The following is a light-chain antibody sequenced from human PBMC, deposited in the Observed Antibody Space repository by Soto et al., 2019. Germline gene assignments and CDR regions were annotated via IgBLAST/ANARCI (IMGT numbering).Light chain of an antibody. CDR2: DVS. CDR3: SSYTSSSTEV. CDR1: SSDVGGYNY. V-gene: IGLV2-14*01. J-gene: IGLJ1*01. Sequence: SVLPQPASVSGSLGQSITISCTGTSSDVGGYNYVSWYQQHPGKAPKLMIDDVSNRPSGVSNRFSGSKSGNTASLTISGLQAEDEADYYCSSYTSSSTEVFGTGTKVTVL.